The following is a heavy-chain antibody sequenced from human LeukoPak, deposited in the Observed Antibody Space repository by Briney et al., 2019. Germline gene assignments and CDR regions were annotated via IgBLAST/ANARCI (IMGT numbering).Heavy chain of an antibody. Sequence: ASVKVSCKASGYTFTGYYMHWVRQAPGQGLEWMGWINPSSGGANYAQNFYGRVTMTRDTSISTVYMELSRLRSDDMAVYYCARDLQWMEFWGNFDYWGQGTLVIVSS. D-gene: IGHD3-16*01. CDR3: ARDLQWMEFWGNFDY. J-gene: IGHJ4*02. CDR2: INPSSGGA. V-gene: IGHV1-2*02. CDR1: GYTFTGYY.